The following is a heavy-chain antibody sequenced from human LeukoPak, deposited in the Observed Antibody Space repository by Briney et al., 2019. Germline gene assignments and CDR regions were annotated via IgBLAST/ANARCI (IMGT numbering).Heavy chain of an antibody. Sequence: QSGGSLRLSCAASGFTFSSYGMHWVRQAPGKGLEWVTFIRYDGSNKYYADSVKGRFTISRDNSKNTLYLQMNSLRGEDTAVYYCARDRPGRYCSSTSCYAASPFDPWGQGTLVIVSS. CDR3: ARDRPGRYCSSTSCYAASPFDP. D-gene: IGHD2-2*01. CDR1: GFTFSSYG. CDR2: IRYDGSNK. J-gene: IGHJ5*02. V-gene: IGHV3-30*02.